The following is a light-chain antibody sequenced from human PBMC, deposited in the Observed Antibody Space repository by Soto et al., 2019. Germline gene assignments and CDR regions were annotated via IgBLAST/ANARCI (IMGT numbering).Light chain of an antibody. Sequence: DIQMTQSPSSLSASVGDRVTITCRASQSISNHLIWYQQKPGKAPKVLIYAASSLYTGVPSRFSGSGSGTDFTLTINSLQPEDFATYSCQQSYSSPFTFGPGNKVAIK. CDR2: AAS. V-gene: IGKV1-39*01. CDR1: QSISNH. J-gene: IGKJ3*01. CDR3: QQSYSSPFT.